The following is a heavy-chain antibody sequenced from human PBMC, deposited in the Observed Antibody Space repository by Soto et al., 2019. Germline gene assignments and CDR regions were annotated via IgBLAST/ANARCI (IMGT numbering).Heavy chain of an antibody. CDR3: AREDYYGSGSYYNNDAFAI. V-gene: IGHV1-69*08. J-gene: IGHJ3*02. CDR1: GGTFSTYI. D-gene: IGHD3-10*01. Sequence: QAQLVQSGAEVKKPGSSVKVSCKASGGTFSTYIISWVRQAPGQGLEWMGRIIPILGIANYEQNFQGRVTITADKSTSTVYMELSSLRSEDTAVYYCAREDYYGSGSYYNNDAFAIWGQGTMVTVSS. CDR2: IIPILGIA.